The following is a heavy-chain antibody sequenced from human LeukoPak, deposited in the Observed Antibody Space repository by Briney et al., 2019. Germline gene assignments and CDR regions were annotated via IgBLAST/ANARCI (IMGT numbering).Heavy chain of an antibody. CDR1: GYTFTGYY. J-gene: IGHJ5*02. V-gene: IGHV1-2*02. CDR2: INPNSGGT. D-gene: IGHD3-10*01. CDR3: ARDNSVGDIAWWFDP. Sequence: GASVKVSCKASGYTFTGYYMHWVRQAPGQGLECMGWINPNSGGTNYAQKFQGRVTLTRDMSTNTDYMELRSLKSEDTAVYYCARDNSVGDIAWWFDPWGQGTLVTVSS.